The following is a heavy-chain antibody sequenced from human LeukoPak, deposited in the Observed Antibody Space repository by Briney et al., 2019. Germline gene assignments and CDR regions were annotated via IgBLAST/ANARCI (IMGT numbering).Heavy chain of an antibody. CDR3: ARTDADGSGSYGDY. J-gene: IGHJ4*02. Sequence: SETLSLTCAVYGGSFSGYYWSWIRQPPGKGLEWIGEINHSGSTNYNPSLKSRVTISVDTSKNQFSLKLSSVTAADTAVYYCARTDADGSGSYGDYWGQGTLVTVSS. V-gene: IGHV4-34*01. CDR1: GGSFSGYY. D-gene: IGHD3-10*01. CDR2: INHSGST.